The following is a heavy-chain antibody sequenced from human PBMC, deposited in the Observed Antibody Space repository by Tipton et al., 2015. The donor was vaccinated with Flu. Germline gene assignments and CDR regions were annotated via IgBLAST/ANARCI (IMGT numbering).Heavy chain of an antibody. CDR1: GVSINSYY. CDR3: ARDQFISYDFWSGYSYYYGMDV. V-gene: IGHV4-59*01. D-gene: IGHD3-3*01. Sequence: TLSLTCTVSGVSINSYYWSWIRQPPGKGLEWIGYIYYTGSTNYNPSLKSRVTISVDTSKNQFSLKLSSVTAADTAVYYCARDQFISYDFWSGYSYYYGMDVWGQGTTVTVSS. J-gene: IGHJ6*02. CDR2: IYYTGST.